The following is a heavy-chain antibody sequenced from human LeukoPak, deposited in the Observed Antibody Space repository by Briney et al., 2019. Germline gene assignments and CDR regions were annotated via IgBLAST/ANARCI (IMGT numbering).Heavy chain of an antibody. V-gene: IGHV1-2*02. CDR1: GYTFTGYY. J-gene: IGHJ4*02. Sequence: ASVKVSCKASGYTFTGYYIHWVRQAPGQGLEWMGWINPNTGGTYYAQKFQGRVTWTSDTSITTAYMELSSLRSDDTAVYLCAREGMDYGGNSVFVLWGQGTLVTVSS. D-gene: IGHD4-23*01. CDR2: INPNTGGT. CDR3: AREGMDYGGNSVFVL.